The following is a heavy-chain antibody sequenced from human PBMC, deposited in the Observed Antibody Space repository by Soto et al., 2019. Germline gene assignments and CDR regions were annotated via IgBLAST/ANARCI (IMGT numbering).Heavy chain of an antibody. CDR3: ARNRYCSGGSCYPQWDPRPRYYYYYGMDV. J-gene: IGHJ6*02. D-gene: IGHD2-15*01. Sequence: ASETLSLTCAVYGGSFSGYYWSWIRQPPGKGLEWIGEINHSGSTNYNPSLKSRVTISVDTSKNQFSLKLSSVTAADTAVYYCARNRYCSGGSCYPQWDPRPRYYYYYGMDVWGQGTTVTVSS. V-gene: IGHV4-34*01. CDR1: GGSFSGYY. CDR2: INHSGST.